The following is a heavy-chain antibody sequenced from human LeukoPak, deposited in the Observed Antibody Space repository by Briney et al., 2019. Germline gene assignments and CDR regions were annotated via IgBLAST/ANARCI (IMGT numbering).Heavy chain of an antibody. V-gene: IGHV3-33*01. J-gene: IGHJ6*02. CDR1: GFTFSSYG. CDR3: ARVESAAGTFHYYGMDV. D-gene: IGHD6-13*01. CDR2: IWYDGSNK. Sequence: GGSLRLSCAASGFTFSSYGMYWVRQAPGKGLEWVAVIWYDGSNKYYADSVKGRFTISRDNSKNTLYLQMNSLRAEDTAVYYCARVESAAGTFHYYGMDVWGQGTTVTVSS.